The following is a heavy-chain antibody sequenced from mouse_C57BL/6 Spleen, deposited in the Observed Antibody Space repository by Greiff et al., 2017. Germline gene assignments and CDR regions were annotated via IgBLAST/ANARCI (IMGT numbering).Heavy chain of an antibody. CDR3: AREARQLRLRNAMDY. V-gene: IGHV1-26*01. J-gene: IGHJ4*01. CDR2: INPNNGGT. D-gene: IGHD3-2*02. Sequence: VQLQQSGPELVKPGDSVKISCKASGYTFTDYYMNWVKQSHGKSLEWIGDINPNNGGTSYNQKFKGKATLTVDKSSSTAYMERRSLTSEDSAVYYCAREARQLRLRNAMDYWGQGTSVTVSS. CDR1: GYTFTDYY.